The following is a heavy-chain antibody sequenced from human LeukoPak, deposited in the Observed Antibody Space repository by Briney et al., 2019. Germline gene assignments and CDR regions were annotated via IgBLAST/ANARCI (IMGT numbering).Heavy chain of an antibody. V-gene: IGHV4-30-2*01. D-gene: IGHD3-10*01. CDR2: IYHSGST. J-gene: IGHJ3*02. CDR3: VTHGSRDAFDI. CDR1: GGSISSGGYS. Sequence: SETLSLTCAVTGGSISSGGYSWSWIRQPPGKGLEWIGYIYHSGSTYYNPSLKSRVTISVDRSKNQFSLKLSSVTAADTAVYYCVTHGSRDAFDIWGQGTMVTVSS.